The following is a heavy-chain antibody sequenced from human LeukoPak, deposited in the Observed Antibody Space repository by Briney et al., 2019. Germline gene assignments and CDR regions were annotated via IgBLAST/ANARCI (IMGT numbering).Heavy chain of an antibody. CDR3: ASRYSSSRPFDP. CDR2: IKRDGTET. J-gene: IGHJ5*02. D-gene: IGHD6-13*01. Sequence: TGGSLRLSCAASELTLSNYCMTWVRQGPGKGLEWVATIKRDGTETYYVDSVRGRFTISRDNAENSLYLQMNSLRADDTAVYYCASRYSSSRPFDPWGQGTLVTVSS. V-gene: IGHV3-7*01. CDR1: ELTLSNYC.